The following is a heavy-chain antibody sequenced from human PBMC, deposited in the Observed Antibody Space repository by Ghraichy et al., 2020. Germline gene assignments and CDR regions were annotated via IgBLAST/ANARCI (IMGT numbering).Heavy chain of an antibody. CDR3: ARDRGSFHM. J-gene: IGHJ3*02. Sequence: LSLTCAASGFTVSNYWMSWVRQAPGKGLEWVANINQDGSEKYYVDSVKGRFTISRDNAKNSLYLQMNSLRAEDTAVYYCARDRGSFHMWGQGTMVTVSS. D-gene: IGHD1-26*01. CDR1: GFTVSNYW. CDR2: INQDGSEK. V-gene: IGHV3-7*03.